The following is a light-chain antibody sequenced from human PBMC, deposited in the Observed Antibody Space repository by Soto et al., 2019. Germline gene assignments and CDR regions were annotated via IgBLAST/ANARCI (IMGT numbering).Light chain of an antibody. Sequence: QPVLTQPPSVSGAPGQRVTISCTESSSNIGAGYDVHWYQQLPGTAPKLLIYGNSNRPSGVPDRFSGSKSGTSASLAITGLQAEDEADYYFQSYDSSLSAWVFGGGTKLTVL. CDR3: QSYDSSLSAWV. V-gene: IGLV1-40*01. CDR1: SSNIGAGYD. CDR2: GNS. J-gene: IGLJ3*02.